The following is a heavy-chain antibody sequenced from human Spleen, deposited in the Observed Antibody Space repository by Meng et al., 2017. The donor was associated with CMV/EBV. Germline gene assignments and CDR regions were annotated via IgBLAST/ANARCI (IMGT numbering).Heavy chain of an antibody. V-gene: IGHV3-11*01. CDR3: ARVSSSLTYYFDY. CDR2: IISSGSTI. Sequence: AASGFTFSDYYMSWIRQAPGKGLEWVSYIISSGSTIYYADSVKGRFTISRDNAKNSLYLQMNSLRAEDTAVYYCARVSSSLTYYFDYWGQGTLVTVSS. D-gene: IGHD3-22*01. CDR1: GFTFSDYY. J-gene: IGHJ4*02.